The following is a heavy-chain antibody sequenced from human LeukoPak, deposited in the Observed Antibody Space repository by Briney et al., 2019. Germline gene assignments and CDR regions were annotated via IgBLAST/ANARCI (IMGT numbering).Heavy chain of an antibody. CDR3: ARRERLGYSHGRGTLDI. V-gene: IGHV3-66*01. CDR1: GFISTSNS. CDR2: IDSAGDT. D-gene: IGHD5-18*01. Sequence: GRSLSLSSAASGFISTSNSIRWVRQAPGKGLEWVSFIDSAGDTYYADSVKGRFTISRDNSENTLYLQMSNLRAEDTALYYCARRERLGYSHGRGTLDIWGQGTMVTVSS. J-gene: IGHJ3*02.